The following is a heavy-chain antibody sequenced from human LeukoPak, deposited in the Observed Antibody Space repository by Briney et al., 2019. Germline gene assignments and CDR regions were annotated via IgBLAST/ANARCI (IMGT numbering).Heavy chain of an antibody. CDR2: ISAYNGNT. Sequence: ASVKVSCKASGYTFTSYGISWVRQAPGHGLEWMGWISAYNGNTNYAQKLQGRVTMTTDTSTSTAYMELRSLRSDDTAIYYCARTFATGSFDYWGQGTLVTVSS. D-gene: IGHD1-26*01. CDR3: ARTFATGSFDY. CDR1: GYTFTSYG. V-gene: IGHV1-18*01. J-gene: IGHJ4*02.